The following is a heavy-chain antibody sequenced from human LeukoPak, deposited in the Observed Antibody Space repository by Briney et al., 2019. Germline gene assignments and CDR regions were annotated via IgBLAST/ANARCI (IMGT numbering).Heavy chain of an antibody. J-gene: IGHJ4*02. CDR2: VNQDGSKK. V-gene: IGHV3-7*01. CDR1: RFTFSNYW. CDR3: AKWGPYCVGDYCPALDS. D-gene: IGHD2-21*02. Sequence: GGSLRLSCVASRFTFSNYWMSWVRQAPGKGLEWVANVNQDGSKKRYADSMKGRFTISRDNAKESLYLQLNSLRAEDTAVYYCAKWGPYCVGDYCPALDSWGPGTLVTVSS.